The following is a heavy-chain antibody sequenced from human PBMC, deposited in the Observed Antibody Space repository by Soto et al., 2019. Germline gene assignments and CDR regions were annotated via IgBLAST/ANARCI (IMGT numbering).Heavy chain of an antibody. Sequence: QVHLLLQSGAEVKKPGSSVKVSCKASGGTPSNSAISWVRQAPGQGLEWMGGIIPVFGLVKYAQNFQGRVTITADESTNTAYMELSSLRPEDSAVYYCAGGCIVVVGGRAYYGMDVWGQGTTVTVSS. CDR3: AGGCIVVVGGRAYYGMDV. CDR1: GGTPSNSA. V-gene: IGHV1-69*01. CDR2: IIPVFGLV. D-gene: IGHD3-22*01. J-gene: IGHJ6*02.